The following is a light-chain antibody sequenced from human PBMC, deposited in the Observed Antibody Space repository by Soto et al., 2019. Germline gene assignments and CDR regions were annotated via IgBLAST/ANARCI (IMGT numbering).Light chain of an antibody. CDR1: QSDTNAY. Sequence: EMVVTQSPGTLSLSPGERATLSCRASQSDTNAYLTWYQQKPGQAPRLLIYGASTRATGIPDRFSGSGSGTDFTLTISRVEPEDFAVYYCHYYCGPFGGGTKIEIK. V-gene: IGKV3-20*01. CDR2: GAS. CDR3: HYYCGP. J-gene: IGKJ4*01.